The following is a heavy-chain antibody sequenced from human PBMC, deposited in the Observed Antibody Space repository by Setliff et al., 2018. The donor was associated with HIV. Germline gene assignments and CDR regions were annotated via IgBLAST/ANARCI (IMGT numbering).Heavy chain of an antibody. V-gene: IGHV4-59*11. CDR1: GGSISSHY. J-gene: IGHJ6*03. Sequence: PSETLSLTCTVSGGSISSHYWSWIRQSPGRGLEWIGYIYYSVSTKYNPSLKSRVSMSIDTSKNQFSLKMSSVTAADTAVYYCARGVVDYDFWSGSGDYYYMDVWGKGTTVTVSS. CDR3: ARGVVDYDFWSGSGDYYYMDV. CDR2: IYYSVST. D-gene: IGHD3-3*01.